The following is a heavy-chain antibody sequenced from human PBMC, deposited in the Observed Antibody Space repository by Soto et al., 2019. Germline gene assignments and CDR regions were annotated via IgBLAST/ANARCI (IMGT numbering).Heavy chain of an antibody. CDR3: ARVPYYYDSSPGGYFDY. D-gene: IGHD3-22*01. J-gene: IGHJ4*02. CDR1: GGSFSGYY. Sequence: SETLSLTCAVYGGSFSGYYWSWIRQPPGKRLEWIGEINHSGSTNYNPSLKSRVTISVDTSKNQFSLKLSSVTAADTAVYYCARVPYYYDSSPGGYFDYWGQGTLVTVSS. CDR2: INHSGST. V-gene: IGHV4-34*01.